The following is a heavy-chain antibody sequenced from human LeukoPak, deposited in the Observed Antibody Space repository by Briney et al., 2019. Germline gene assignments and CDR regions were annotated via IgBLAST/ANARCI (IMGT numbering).Heavy chain of an antibody. CDR1: GGSISSGDYY. D-gene: IGHD1-1*01. J-gene: IGHJ4*02. CDR3: ARETDEGTFDY. V-gene: IGHV4-30-4*01. Sequence: PSETLSLTCTVSGGSISSGDYYWSWIRQPPGKGLEWVGYIYYSGSTYYNPSLKSRVTISVDTSKNQFSLKLSSVTAADTAVYYCARETDEGTFDYWGQGTLVTVSS. CDR2: IYYSGST.